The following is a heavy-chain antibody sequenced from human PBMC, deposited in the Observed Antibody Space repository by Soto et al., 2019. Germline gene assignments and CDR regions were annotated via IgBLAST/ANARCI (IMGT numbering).Heavy chain of an antibody. Sequence: PGGSLRLSCAASGLNFEKCSMNWVRQPPGKGPEWLASISPASTYIRYADSVKGRFTISRDNSKNTLYLQMNSLRAEDTAVYYCARDSGGVTKNFDYWGQGTLVTVSS. D-gene: IGHD4-17*01. J-gene: IGHJ4*02. CDR3: ARDSGGVTKNFDY. CDR1: GLNFEKCS. CDR2: ISPASTYI. V-gene: IGHV3-21*01.